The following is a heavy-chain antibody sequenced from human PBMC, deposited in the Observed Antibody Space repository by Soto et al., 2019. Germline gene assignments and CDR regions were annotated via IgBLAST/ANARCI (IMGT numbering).Heavy chain of an antibody. CDR1: QFTFNNYA. CDR3: AKGGDYHSYCFDA. CDR2: ISANGDIT. D-gene: IGHD3-10*01. J-gene: IGHJ6*03. Sequence: EVQLLESGGGLIQPGGSLRLSCAASQFTFNNYAMNWVRQAPGKGLEWVSSISANGDITHYADSVKGRFAISRDDSKNTVSLQMDSLRADDTAVYYCAKGGDYHSYCFDAWGKGTTVTVSS. V-gene: IGHV3-23*01.